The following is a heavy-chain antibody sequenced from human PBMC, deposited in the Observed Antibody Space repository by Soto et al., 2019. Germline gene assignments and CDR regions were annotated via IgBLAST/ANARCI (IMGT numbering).Heavy chain of an antibody. CDR3: ARGGYCSSTSCYLPFYFDY. Sequence: ETLSLTCAVYGGSFSGYYWSWIRQPPGKGLEWIGEINHSGSTNYNPSLKSRVTISVDTSKNQFSLKLSSVTAADTAVYYCARGGYCSSTSCYLPFYFDYWGQGTLVTVSS. CDR2: INHSGST. CDR1: GGSFSGYY. D-gene: IGHD2-2*01. J-gene: IGHJ4*02. V-gene: IGHV4-34*01.